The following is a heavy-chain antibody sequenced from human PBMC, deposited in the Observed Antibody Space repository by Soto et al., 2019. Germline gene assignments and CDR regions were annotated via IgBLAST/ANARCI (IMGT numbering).Heavy chain of an antibody. CDR1: GFTFSDSY. J-gene: IGHJ6*02. CDR3: ARVSWREKYGMDV. V-gene: IGHV3-11*01. Sequence: GGSLRLSCAASGFTFSDSYMSWIRQAPGKGLEWISYITFSGNTVYYADSLKGRLTISRDNAKNSLYLQMNRLRAEDTAVYYCARVSWREKYGMDVWGQGTTVTVSS. CDR2: ITFSGNTV.